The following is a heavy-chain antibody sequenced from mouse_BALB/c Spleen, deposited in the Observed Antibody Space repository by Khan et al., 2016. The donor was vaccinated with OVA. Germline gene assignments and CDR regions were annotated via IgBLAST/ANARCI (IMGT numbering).Heavy chain of an antibody. CDR2: ISYSGVT. CDR1: GYSITSGYA. Sequence: VQLKQSGPGLVKPSQSLSLTCTVTGYSITSGYAWNWIRQFPGNKLEWMGYISYSGVTSYTPSLKSRISITRDTSKNQFFLQWNSVTTEDTATYYCARGNYYGYYFDYWGKAPLSQSPQ. CDR3: ARGNYYGYYFDY. D-gene: IGHD1-1*01. J-gene: IGHJ2*01. V-gene: IGHV3-2*02.